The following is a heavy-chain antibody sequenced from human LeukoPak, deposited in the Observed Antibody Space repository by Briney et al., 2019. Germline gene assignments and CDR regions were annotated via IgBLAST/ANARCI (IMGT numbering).Heavy chain of an antibody. CDR1: GGSISGSSYY. CDR2: IYYSGST. CDR3: ARGVVDTAMSNAFDI. Sequence: SETLSLTCTVSGGSISGSSYYWGWIRQPPGKGLEWIGSIYYSGSTYYNPSLKSRVTISVDTSKNQFSLKLSSVTAADTAVYYCARGVVDTAMSNAFDIWGQGTMVTVSS. V-gene: IGHV4-39*07. J-gene: IGHJ3*02. D-gene: IGHD5-18*01.